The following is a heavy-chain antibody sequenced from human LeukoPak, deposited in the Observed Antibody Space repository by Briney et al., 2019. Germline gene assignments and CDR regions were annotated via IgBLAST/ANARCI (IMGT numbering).Heavy chain of an antibody. V-gene: IGHV4-39*01. J-gene: IGHJ3*02. CDR3: ARLKRITMIVVAFDAFDI. Sequence: SETLSLTCTVSGGSISSSSYYWGWIRQPPGKGLEWIGSIYYSGSTYYNPSLKSRVTISVDTSKNQFSLKLSSVTAADTAVYYCARLKRITMIVVAFDAFDIWGQGTMVTVSS. D-gene: IGHD3-22*01. CDR2: IYYSGST. CDR1: GGSISSSSYY.